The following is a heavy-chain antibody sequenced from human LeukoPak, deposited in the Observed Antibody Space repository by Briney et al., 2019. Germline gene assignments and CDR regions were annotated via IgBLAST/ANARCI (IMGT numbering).Heavy chain of an antibody. J-gene: IGHJ3*02. CDR1: GGSISSSSYY. CDR3: ARQRGTMNGASDI. CDR2: IYYSGST. Sequence: PSETLSLTCTVSGGSISSSSYYWGWIRQPPGKGLEWIGSIYYSGSTYYNPSLKSRVTISVDTSKNQFSLKLSSVTAADTAVYYCARQRGTMNGASDIWGQGTMVTVSS. V-gene: IGHV4-39*01. D-gene: IGHD3-22*01.